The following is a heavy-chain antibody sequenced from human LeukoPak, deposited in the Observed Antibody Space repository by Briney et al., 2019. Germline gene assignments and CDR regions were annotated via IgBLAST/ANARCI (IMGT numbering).Heavy chain of an antibody. Sequence: GGSLRLSCAASGFTFSNYGMHWVRQAPGKGLEWVALISYDGSNKYFADSVKGRFTISRENSKNTLYLQMNSLRPEDTAVYYCAKALNYYGSGYYFDYWGQGTLVTVSS. D-gene: IGHD3-10*01. J-gene: IGHJ4*02. V-gene: IGHV3-30*18. CDR1: GFTFSNYG. CDR2: ISYDGSNK. CDR3: AKALNYYGSGYYFDY.